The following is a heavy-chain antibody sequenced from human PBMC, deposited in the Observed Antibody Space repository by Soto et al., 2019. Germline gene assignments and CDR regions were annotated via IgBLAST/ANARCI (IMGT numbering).Heavy chain of an antibody. CDR3: ARSPLSGTFTYYYYAMDV. CDR1: GFTFSTYE. D-gene: IGHD1-26*01. Sequence: RRLSCAASGFTFSTYEMNWVRQAPGKGLEWVSYISQSGSTIYYADSVKGRFTISRDNAENSLYLQMNSLRAEDTAVYYCARSPLSGTFTYYYYAMDVWGRGTTVTVSS. CDR2: ISQSGSTI. J-gene: IGHJ6*02. V-gene: IGHV3-48*03.